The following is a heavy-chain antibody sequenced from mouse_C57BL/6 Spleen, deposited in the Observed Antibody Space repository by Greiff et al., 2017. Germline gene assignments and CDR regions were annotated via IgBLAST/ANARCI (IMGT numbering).Heavy chain of an antibody. V-gene: IGHV2-2*01. D-gene: IGHD1-1*01. Sequence: VQLKESGPGLVQPSQSLSITCTVSGFSLTSYGVHWVRQSPGKGLEWLGVIWSGGSTNYNAAFISRLSISKDNSKSQVFFKMNSLQADDTAIYYCARIPNYGTSGGYYCDYGGQGTTLTVSS. J-gene: IGHJ2*01. CDR1: GFSLTSYG. CDR2: IWSGGST. CDR3: ARIPNYGTSGGYYCDY.